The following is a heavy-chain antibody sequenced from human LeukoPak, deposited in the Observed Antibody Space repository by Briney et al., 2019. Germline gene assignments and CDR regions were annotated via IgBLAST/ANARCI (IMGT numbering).Heavy chain of an antibody. J-gene: IGHJ5*02. V-gene: IGHV3-23*01. CDR2: ISGSGGST. CDR1: GFTFSSYA. CDR3: AKVSKYDFWSGYSKDGWFDP. Sequence: GGSLRLSCAASGFTFSSYAMSWVRQAPGKGLEWVSAISGSGGSTYYADSVKGRFTISRDNSKNTLYLQMNSLRAEDTAVYYCAKVSKYDFWSGYSKDGWFDPWGQGTLVTVSS. D-gene: IGHD3-3*01.